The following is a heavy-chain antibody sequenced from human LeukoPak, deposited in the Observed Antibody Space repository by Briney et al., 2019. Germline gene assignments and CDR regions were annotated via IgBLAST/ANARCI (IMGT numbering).Heavy chain of an antibody. CDR2: ISYDGSNK. D-gene: IGHD3-10*01. CDR3: ARDEDGSGTYDAFDI. CDR1: GFTFISYA. V-gene: IGHV3-30-3*01. Sequence: PGGSLRPSCAASGFTFISYAMHWVRQAPGKGLGWVAVISYDGSNKYYADSVKGRFTISRDNSKNTLFLQMNSLRAEDSAVFYCARDEDGSGTYDAFDIWGQGTMVTVSS. J-gene: IGHJ3*02.